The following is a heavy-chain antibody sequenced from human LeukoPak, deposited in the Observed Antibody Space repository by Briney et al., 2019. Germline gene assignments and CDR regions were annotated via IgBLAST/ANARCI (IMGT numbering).Heavy chain of an antibody. CDR3: ASENTYDFWSGYHRRTFDY. V-gene: IGHV1-46*01. CDR1: GYTFTSYY. Sequence: ASVKVSCKASGYTFTSYYMHWVRQAPGQGLEWMGIINPSGGSTSYAQKFQGRVTMTRDTSTSTVYMELSSLRSEDTAVYYCASENTYDFWSGYHRRTFDYWGQGTLVTVSS. J-gene: IGHJ4*02. CDR2: INPSGGST. D-gene: IGHD3-3*01.